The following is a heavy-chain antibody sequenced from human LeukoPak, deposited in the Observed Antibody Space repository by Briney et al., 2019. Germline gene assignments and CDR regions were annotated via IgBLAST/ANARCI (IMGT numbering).Heavy chain of an antibody. CDR3: AGRIAARPFDY. Sequence: KSSETLSLTCTVSGYSISSGYDWGWIRPPPGKGLEWIGSIYYSGSTYYNPSLKSRVTISVDRSKNQFSLRLSSVTAADTAVYYCAGRIAARPFDYWGQGTLVTVSS. V-gene: IGHV4-38-2*02. J-gene: IGHJ4*02. CDR2: IYYSGST. D-gene: IGHD6-6*01. CDR1: GYSISSGYD.